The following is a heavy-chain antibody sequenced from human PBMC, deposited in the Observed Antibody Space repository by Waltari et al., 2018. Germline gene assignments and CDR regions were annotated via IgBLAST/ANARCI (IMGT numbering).Heavy chain of an antibody. J-gene: IGHJ4*02. CDR1: GYTLTDLS. Sequence: QVQLVQSGAEVTKPGASVKVSCKVSGYTLTDLSMPWVRTAPGKGLEWMGGCDPEDGETIYAQKFQGRVTMTEDTSTDTAYMELSSLRSEDTAVYYCATGEGGSYPVGLDYWGQGTLVTVSS. D-gene: IGHD1-26*01. CDR2: CDPEDGET. V-gene: IGHV1-24*01. CDR3: ATGEGGSYPVGLDY.